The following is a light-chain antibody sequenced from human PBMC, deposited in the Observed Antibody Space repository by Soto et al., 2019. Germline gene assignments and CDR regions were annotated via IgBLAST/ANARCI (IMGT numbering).Light chain of an antibody. Sequence: TLPASVSGSPGQSITISCTGTISDVGGYNYVSWYQQHPGKAPKLMIYEVSNRPSGVSNRFSGSKSGNTASLTISGLQAEDEADYYCRSYTSSSTRVFGTGTKVTVL. CDR3: RSYTSSSTRV. V-gene: IGLV2-14*01. J-gene: IGLJ1*01. CDR1: ISDVGGYNY. CDR2: EVS.